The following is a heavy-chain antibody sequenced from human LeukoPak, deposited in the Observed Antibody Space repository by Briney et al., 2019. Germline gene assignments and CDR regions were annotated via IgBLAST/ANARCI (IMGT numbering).Heavy chain of an antibody. CDR1: GYTFTSYY. CDR2: INPNSGGT. D-gene: IGHD3-9*01. CDR3: ARDFRNPYDILTGDDAFDI. J-gene: IGHJ3*02. Sequence: ASVKVSCKASGYTFTSYYMHWVRQAPGQGLEWMGWINPNSGGTNYAQKFQGRVTMTRDTSISTAYMEVSRLRSDDTAVYYCARDFRNPYDILTGDDAFDIWGQGTMVAVSS. V-gene: IGHV1-2*02.